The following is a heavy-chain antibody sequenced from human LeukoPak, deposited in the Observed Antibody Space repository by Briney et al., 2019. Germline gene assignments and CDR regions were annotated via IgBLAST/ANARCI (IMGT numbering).Heavy chain of an antibody. CDR1: GYTFTSYG. V-gene: IGHV1-18*01. CDR3: ARVVDYYGSSGYYDLDY. J-gene: IGHJ4*02. CDR2: ISAYNGNT. D-gene: IGHD3-22*01. Sequence: GASVKVSCKASGYTFTSYGISWVRQAPGQGLEWMGWISAYNGNTNYAQKLQGRVTMTTDTSTSTAYMELRSLRSDDTAVYYCARVVDYYGSSGYYDLDYWGQGTLVTVSS.